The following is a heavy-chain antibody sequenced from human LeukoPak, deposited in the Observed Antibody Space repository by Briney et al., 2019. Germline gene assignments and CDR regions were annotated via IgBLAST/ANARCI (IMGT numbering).Heavy chain of an antibody. CDR3: AKMGGVSESNARTFDP. J-gene: IGHJ5*02. Sequence: GGTLRLSCGASGFTFNNYGMNWVRQAPGKGLEWVSAISGNAADTFYADSAKGRFTISRDNSKNTLYLQMKSLRVEDTALYHCAKMGGVSESNARTFDPWGQGTLVTVSS. CDR1: GFTFNNYG. D-gene: IGHD3-16*01. V-gene: IGHV3-23*01. CDR2: ISGNAADT.